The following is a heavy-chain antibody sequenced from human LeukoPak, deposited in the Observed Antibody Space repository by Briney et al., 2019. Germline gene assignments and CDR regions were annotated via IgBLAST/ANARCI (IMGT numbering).Heavy chain of an antibody. CDR1: GGSFSGYY. J-gene: IGHJ3*02. V-gene: IGHV4-34*01. CDR2: INHSGST. D-gene: IGHD3-22*01. Sequence: SETLSLTCAVYGGSFSGYYWSWIRQPPGKGLEWIGEINHSGSTNYNPSLKSRVTISVDTYKTQFSLKLSSVTAADTAVYYCARTREKGGYYYHDGLDIWGQGTMVTVSS. CDR3: ARTREKGGYYYHDGLDI.